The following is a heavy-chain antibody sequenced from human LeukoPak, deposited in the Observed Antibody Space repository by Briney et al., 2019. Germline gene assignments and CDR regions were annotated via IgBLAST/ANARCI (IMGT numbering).Heavy chain of an antibody. V-gene: IGHV3-74*01. CDR1: GFTFSSYW. CDR3: AREYCSGGSCSIDY. J-gene: IGHJ4*02. Sequence: GGSLRLSCAASGFTFSSYWMHWVRQAPGKGLVWVSRVNRDGSNTVYADSVKGRFTISRDNAKNTLYLQMNSLRAEDTAVYYCAREYCSGGSCSIDYWGQGTPVTVSS. D-gene: IGHD2-15*01. CDR2: VNRDGSNT.